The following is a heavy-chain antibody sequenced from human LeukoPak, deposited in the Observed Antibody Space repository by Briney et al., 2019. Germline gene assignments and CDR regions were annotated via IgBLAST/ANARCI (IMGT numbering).Heavy chain of an antibody. CDR3: ARDRDYYFDY. Sequence: GGSLRLSCAASGFTFSNYAMSWVRQAPGKGLEWVANIKQDGSEKYYVDSVKGRFTISRDNAKNSLYLQMNSLRAEDTAVYYCARDRDYYFDYWGQGTLVTVSS. V-gene: IGHV3-7*01. D-gene: IGHD5-24*01. J-gene: IGHJ4*02. CDR1: GFTFSNYA. CDR2: IKQDGSEK.